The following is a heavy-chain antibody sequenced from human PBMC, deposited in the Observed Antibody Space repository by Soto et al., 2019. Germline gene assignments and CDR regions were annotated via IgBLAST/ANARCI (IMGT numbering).Heavy chain of an antibody. D-gene: IGHD5-12*01. V-gene: IGHV1-69*13. Sequence: SVKVSCKASGGSFSNFGISWVRQAPGQGLEWMGGIVPVFGRPNYAQRFRGRLTITADDSTSTGYMELISLRSHDTAVYYCAREGSGYNFWGQGTQVTVSS. CDR1: GGSFSNFG. CDR3: AREGSGYNF. CDR2: IVPVFGRP. J-gene: IGHJ4*02.